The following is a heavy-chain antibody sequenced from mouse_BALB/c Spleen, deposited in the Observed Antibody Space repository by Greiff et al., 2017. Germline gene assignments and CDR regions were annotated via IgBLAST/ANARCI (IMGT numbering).Heavy chain of an antibody. CDR1: GFNIKDYY. Sequence: VQLQQSGAELVRSGASVKLSCTASGFNIKDYYMHWVKQRPEQGLEWIGWIDPENGDTEYAPKFQGKATMTADTSSNTAYLQLSSLTSEDTAVYYCNAYGSSTYFDYWGQGTTLTVSS. CDR3: NAYGSSTYFDY. CDR2: IDPENGDT. D-gene: IGHD1-1*01. V-gene: IGHV14-4*02. J-gene: IGHJ2*01.